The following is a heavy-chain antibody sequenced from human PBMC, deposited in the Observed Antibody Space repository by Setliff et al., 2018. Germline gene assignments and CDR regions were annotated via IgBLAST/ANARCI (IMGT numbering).Heavy chain of an antibody. CDR3: VRPGGTTVVARHFDY. CDR1: DDSFTSSRYY. J-gene: IGHJ4*01. CDR2: ISYSGTP. V-gene: IGHV4-39*01. Sequence: KPSETLSLTCTVSDDSFTSSRYYWGWIRQAPGSGLEWIGSISYSGTPYYNASVESRVTISIDTSRNQFSLELRSVTVADTATYYCVRPGGTTVVARHFDYWGSGILVTAPQ. D-gene: IGHD2-15*01.